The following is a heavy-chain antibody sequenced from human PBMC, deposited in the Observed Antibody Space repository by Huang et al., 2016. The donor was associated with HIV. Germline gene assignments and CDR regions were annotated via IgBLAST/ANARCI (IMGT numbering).Heavy chain of an antibody. CDR1: RFTFSSFG. Sequence: QVQLVESGGGVVQPGGSLRLSCAASRFTFSSFGMHWFRQGPGKGLEWVAFIRYDGNNYYYADSWKGRFTISRDKSKNTLYLQMNSLRADDTAVYYCAKDLTYTYGRHFDYWGQGTLVTVSS. J-gene: IGHJ4*02. V-gene: IGHV3-30*02. D-gene: IGHD5-18*01. CDR3: AKDLTYTYGRHFDY. CDR2: IRYDGNNY.